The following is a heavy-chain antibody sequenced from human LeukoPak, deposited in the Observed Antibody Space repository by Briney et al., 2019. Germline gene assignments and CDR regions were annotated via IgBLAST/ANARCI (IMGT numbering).Heavy chain of an antibody. CDR1: GGSISNFY. CDR3: ARNHGGWFDS. V-gene: IGHV4-59*01. J-gene: IGHJ5*01. Sequence: KPSETLSLTCTVSGGSISNFYWSWIRQSPGKGLEWIGYISYSGTTKYSPSLKSRVTMSLDTSKNQFSLKLNSVTAADTAVYYCARNHGGWFDSWGQGTLVTVSS. D-gene: IGHD4-23*01. CDR2: ISYSGTT.